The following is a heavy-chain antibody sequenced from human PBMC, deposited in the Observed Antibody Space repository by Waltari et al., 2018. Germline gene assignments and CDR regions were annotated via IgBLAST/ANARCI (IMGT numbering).Heavy chain of an antibody. V-gene: IGHV2-5*01. D-gene: IGHD3-3*01. CDR3: ARKVYDFWSGYSNWLDP. CDR1: GFSLSTSGVG. CDR2: IYWNDKK. Sequence: QITLKESGPTLVKPTQTLTLTCTFSGFSLSTSGVGVAWIRQPPGKAPQWLALIYWNDKKYYNPSLESRLSVSKDTSRNQVVLTMTNMDPVDTATYYCARKVYDFWSGYSNWLDPWGQGILVTVSS. J-gene: IGHJ5*02.